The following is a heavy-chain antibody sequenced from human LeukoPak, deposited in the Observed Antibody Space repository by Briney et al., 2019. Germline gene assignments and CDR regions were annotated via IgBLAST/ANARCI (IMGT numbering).Heavy chain of an antibody. CDR3: AGTSYGSGSFDY. CDR2: TYYWSKWYN. Sequence: SQTLSLTCAISGDSVSSNSAAWNWIRQSPSRGLEWLGRTYYWSKWYNDYAVSVESRITINPDISKNQFSLKLSSVTAADTAVYYCAGTSYGSGSFDYWGQGTLVTVSS. J-gene: IGHJ4*02. CDR1: GDSVSSNSAA. V-gene: IGHV6-1*01. D-gene: IGHD3-10*01.